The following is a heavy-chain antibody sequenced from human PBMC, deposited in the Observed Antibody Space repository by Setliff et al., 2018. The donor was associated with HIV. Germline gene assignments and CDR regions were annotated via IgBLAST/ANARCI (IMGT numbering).Heavy chain of an antibody. D-gene: IGHD5-12*01. CDR1: GGTLSSYA. J-gene: IGHJ4*02. V-gene: IGHV1-69*06. CDR3: ARGATITYYFDY. Sequence: SVKVSCKASGGTLSSYAISWVRQAPGQGLERMGRIIPISGTANNAQKFQGRVTITADKSTSTAYMQLSSLRSEDTAVYYCARGATITYYFDYWGQGTLVTVSS. CDR2: IIPISGTA.